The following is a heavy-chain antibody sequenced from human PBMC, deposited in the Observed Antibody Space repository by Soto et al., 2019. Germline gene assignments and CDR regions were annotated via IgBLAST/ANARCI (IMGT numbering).Heavy chain of an antibody. Sequence: QLQLQESGPGLVKPSVTLSLTCTVSGGSISSSSYYWGWIRQPPGKGLVWIGNIYYSGSTYYNPSLKSRVTISVDTSKNHFSLKLSSVTAADTAVYYCARHGPLSNNWNQLDYWGQGTLVTVSS. D-gene: IGHD1-1*01. J-gene: IGHJ4*02. CDR3: ARHGPLSNNWNQLDY. CDR1: GGSISSSSYY. CDR2: IYYSGST. V-gene: IGHV4-39*01.